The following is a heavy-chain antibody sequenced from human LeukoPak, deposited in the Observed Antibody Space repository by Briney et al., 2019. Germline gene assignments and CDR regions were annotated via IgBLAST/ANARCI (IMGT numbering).Heavy chain of an antibody. V-gene: IGHV1-69*13. CDR1: GYTFTSYA. J-gene: IGHJ3*02. CDR2: IIPIFGTA. Sequence: ASVKVSCKASGYTFTSYAISWVRQAPGQGLEWMGGIIPIFGTANYAQKFQGRVTITADESTSTAHMELSSLRSEDTAVYYCARGFQWEPPNPGRDAFDIWGQGTMVTVSS. CDR3: ARGFQWEPPNPGRDAFDI. D-gene: IGHD1-26*01.